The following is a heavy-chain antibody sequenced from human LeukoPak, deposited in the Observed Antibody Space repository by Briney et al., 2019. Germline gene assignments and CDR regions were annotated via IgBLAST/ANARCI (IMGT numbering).Heavy chain of an antibody. CDR3: ARDQGIAEARYYYYYGMDG. Sequence: SQTLSLTCAISGDSVSSNSAAWNWIRQSPSRGLERLGRTYYRSKGYNDYAGSVKSRITINPDTSKNQCSLQPKSVTPEDTAVYYCARDQGIAEARYYYYYGMDGWGQGTTVSVSS. V-gene: IGHV6-1*01. D-gene: IGHD6-13*01. CDR1: GDSVSSNSAA. CDR2: TYYRSKGYN. J-gene: IGHJ6*02.